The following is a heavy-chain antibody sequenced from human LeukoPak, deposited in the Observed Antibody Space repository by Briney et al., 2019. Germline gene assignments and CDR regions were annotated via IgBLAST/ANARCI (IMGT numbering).Heavy chain of an antibody. CDR1: GYTFTSYY. CDR2: INPSGGST. D-gene: IGHD6-19*01. CDR3: AKLSLEGSGWYY. Sequence: GASVKVSCKASGYTFTSYYMHWVRQAPGQGLEWMGIINPSGGSTSYAQKFQGRVTMTRDMSTSTVYMELSSLRSEDTAGYYCAKLSLEGSGWYYWGQGTLVTVSS. V-gene: IGHV1-46*01. J-gene: IGHJ4*02.